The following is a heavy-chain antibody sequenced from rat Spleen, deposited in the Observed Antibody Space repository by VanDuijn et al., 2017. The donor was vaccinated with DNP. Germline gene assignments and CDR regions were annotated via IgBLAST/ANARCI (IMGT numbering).Heavy chain of an antibody. CDR3: ARGDYGDFDY. J-gene: IGHJ2*01. D-gene: IGHD1-11*01. CDR2: ISASGGST. Sequence: EVQLVESGGGLVQPGRSLKLSCAASGFTFSNYYMAWVRQAPKKGLEWVASISASGGSTSYRDSVKGRFTISRDNAKSTLYLQMDSLRSEDMATYYCARGDYGDFDYWGQGVMVTVSS. V-gene: IGHV5-25*01. CDR1: GFTFSNYY.